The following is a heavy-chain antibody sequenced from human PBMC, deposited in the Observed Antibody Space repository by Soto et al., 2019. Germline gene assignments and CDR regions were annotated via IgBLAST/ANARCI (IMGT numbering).Heavy chain of an antibody. J-gene: IGHJ4*02. D-gene: IGHD1-7*01. CDR3: AKGGRTGTKPRMDY. Sequence: PGGSLRLSCAASGFTFSSYAMSWVRQAPGKGLEWDSAISGSGGSTYYADSVKGRFTISRDNSKNTLYLQMNSLRAEDTAVYYCAKGGRTGTKPRMDYWGQGTLVTVSS. V-gene: IGHV3-23*01. CDR2: ISGSGGST. CDR1: GFTFSSYA.